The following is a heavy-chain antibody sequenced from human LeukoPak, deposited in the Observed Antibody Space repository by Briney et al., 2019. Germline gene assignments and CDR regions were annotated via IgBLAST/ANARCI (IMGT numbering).Heavy chain of an antibody. V-gene: IGHV1-8*01. CDR2: MNPNSGNT. CDR1: GYTFTSYD. D-gene: IGHD1-14*01. Sequence: ASVKVSCKASGYTFTSYDINWVRQATGQGLEWMGWMNPNSGNTGYAQKFQGRVTMTRNTSISTAYMELSSLRSEDTAVYYCARKRWAGRPLENWFDPWGQGTLVTVSS. J-gene: IGHJ5*02. CDR3: ARKRWAGRPLENWFDP.